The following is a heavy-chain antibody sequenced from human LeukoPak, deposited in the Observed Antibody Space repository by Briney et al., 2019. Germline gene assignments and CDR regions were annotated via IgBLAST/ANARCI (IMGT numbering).Heavy chain of an antibody. V-gene: IGHV3-48*01. D-gene: IGHD6-13*01. J-gene: IGHJ4*02. CDR3: ARGPPIAAAGYFDY. CDR2: ISSSSSTI. Sequence: GGSQRLSCAASGFTFSSYSMNWVRQAPGKGLEWVSYISSSSSTIYYADSVKGRFTISRDNAKNSLYLQMNSLRAEDTAVHYCARGPPIAAAGYFDYWGQGTLVTVSS. CDR1: GFTFSSYS.